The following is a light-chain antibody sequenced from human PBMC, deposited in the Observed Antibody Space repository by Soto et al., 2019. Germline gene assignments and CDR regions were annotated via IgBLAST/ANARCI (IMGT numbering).Light chain of an antibody. Sequence: QLVLTQPPSVSGAPGQRVTISCTGSSANIGAAYNVDWYQQLPGTAPKLLIYGNNNRPSGVPARFSGSKSGTSASLAIAGVQGEDEGDYYCQSYDSSLSVYVFGTGTKLTVL. J-gene: IGLJ1*01. CDR2: GNN. CDR3: QSYDSSLSVYV. V-gene: IGLV1-40*01. CDR1: SANIGAAYN.